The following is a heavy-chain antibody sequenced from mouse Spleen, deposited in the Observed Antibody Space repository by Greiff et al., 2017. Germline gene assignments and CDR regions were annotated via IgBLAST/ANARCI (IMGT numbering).Heavy chain of an antibody. CDR2: INYDGSST. V-gene: IGHV5-16*01. Sequence: EVMLVESEGGLVQPGSSMKLSCTASGFTFSDYYMAWVRQVPEKGLEWVANINYDGSSTYYLDSLKSRFIISRDNAKNILYLQMSSLKSEDTATYYCARYYYGNPYWYFDVWGAGTTVTVSS. CDR3: ARYYYGNPYWYFDV. D-gene: IGHD2-1*01. J-gene: IGHJ1*01. CDR1: GFTFSDYY.